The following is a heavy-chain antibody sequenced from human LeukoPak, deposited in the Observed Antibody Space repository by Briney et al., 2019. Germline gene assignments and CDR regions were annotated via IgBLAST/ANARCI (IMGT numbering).Heavy chain of an antibody. CDR1: GGSFSGYY. D-gene: IGHD6-13*01. J-gene: IGHJ3*02. CDR2: IDHSGST. Sequence: PSETLSLTCAVYGGSFSGYYWTWIRQPPGKGLEWIGEIDHSGSTNYNPSLKSRVTISVDTSKNQFSLKLSSVTAADTAVYYCARYSSSWNHAFDIWGQGTMVTVSS. CDR3: ARYSSSWNHAFDI. V-gene: IGHV4-34*01.